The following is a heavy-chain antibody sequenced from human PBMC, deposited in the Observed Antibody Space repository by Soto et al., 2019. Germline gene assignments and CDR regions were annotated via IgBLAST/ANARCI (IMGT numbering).Heavy chain of an antibody. Sequence: ASVKVSCKASGYTFTSYAMHWVRQAPGQRLEWMGWINAGNGNTKYSQKFQGRVTITRDTSASTAYMELSSLRSEDTAVYYCARDRPVRYYDSSGYFDYWGQGTLVTVSS. D-gene: IGHD3-22*01. CDR2: INAGNGNT. J-gene: IGHJ4*02. CDR3: ARDRPVRYYDSSGYFDY. V-gene: IGHV1-3*01. CDR1: GYTFTSYA.